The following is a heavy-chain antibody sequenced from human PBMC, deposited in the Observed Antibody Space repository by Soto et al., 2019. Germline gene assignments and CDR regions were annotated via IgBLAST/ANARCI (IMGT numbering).Heavy chain of an antibody. Sequence: QVQVVQSGAEVKKAGASVKVSCKTSGDTFTGYHIHWVPQVPGQAPEWMGWVYPKNGDTIYAQRFQGRVTLTRDTSISTVYMELSWLRTDDTAMYYCARDVAPSGDHRFYLWGQGTMVTVSA. D-gene: IGHD2-21*01. CDR1: GDTFTGYH. CDR3: ARDVAPSGDHRFYL. J-gene: IGHJ3*01. CDR2: VYPKNGDT. V-gene: IGHV1-2*02.